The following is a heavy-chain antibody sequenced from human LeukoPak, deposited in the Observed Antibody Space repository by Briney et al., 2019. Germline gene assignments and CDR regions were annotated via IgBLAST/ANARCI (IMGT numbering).Heavy chain of an antibody. Sequence: PGGSLRLSCAASGFTVSSNYMSWVRQAPGKGLEWVSYIGGATYYADSVKGRFTISRDSAKNSVYLQMNSLRAEDTAVYYCARDHLYAFDYWGQGILVTVSS. CDR1: GFTVSSNY. CDR3: ARDHLYAFDY. D-gene: IGHD3-16*01. CDR2: IGGAT. J-gene: IGHJ4*02. V-gene: IGHV3-53*01.